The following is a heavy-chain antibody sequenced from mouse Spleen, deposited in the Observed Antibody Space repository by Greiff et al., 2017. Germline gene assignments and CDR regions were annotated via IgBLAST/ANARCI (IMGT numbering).Heavy chain of an antibody. V-gene: IGHV6-6*01. D-gene: IGHD1-1*01. CDR1: GFTFSDAW. CDR2: IRNKANNHAT. CDR3: TRWDYGSGPFAY. Sequence: EVQVVESGGGLVQPGGSMKLSCAASGFTFSDAWMDWVRQSPEKGLEWVAEIRNKANNHATYYAESVKGRFTISRDDSKSSVYLQMNSLRAEDTGIYYCTRWDYGSGPFAYWGQGTLVTVSA. J-gene: IGHJ3*01.